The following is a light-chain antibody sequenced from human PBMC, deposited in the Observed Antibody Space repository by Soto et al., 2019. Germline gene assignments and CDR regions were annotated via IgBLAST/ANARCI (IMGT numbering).Light chain of an antibody. V-gene: IGKV1-5*03. CDR3: QQYESYPMT. Sequence: DSQMTQYPSTLSASVGDRVTITCRASQSISSWLDWYQQKPGKAPKLLISKASTLHSGVPPRFSGSGSGTEFTLIISSLQPDDFATYYCQQYESYPMTFGGGTKVEIK. J-gene: IGKJ4*01. CDR2: KAS. CDR1: QSISSW.